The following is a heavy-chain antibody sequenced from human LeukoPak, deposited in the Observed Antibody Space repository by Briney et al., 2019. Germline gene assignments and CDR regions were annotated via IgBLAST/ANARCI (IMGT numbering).Heavy chain of an antibody. J-gene: IGHJ4*02. CDR1: GGSFSGYY. CDR2: INHSGST. V-gene: IGHV4-34*01. D-gene: IGHD3-22*01. CDR3: AAQPDLSGYYSY. Sequence: SETLSLTCAVYGGSFSGYYWSWIRQPPGKGLEWIGEINHSGSTNYNPSLKSRVTISVDTSKNQFSLKLSSVTAADTAVYYCAAQPDLSGYYSYWGQGTLVTVSS.